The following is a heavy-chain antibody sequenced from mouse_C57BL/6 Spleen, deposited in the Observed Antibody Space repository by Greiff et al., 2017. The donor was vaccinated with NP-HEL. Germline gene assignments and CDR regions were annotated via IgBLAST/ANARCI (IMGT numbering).Heavy chain of an antibody. CDR1: GFTFSSYA. V-gene: IGHV5-4*01. J-gene: IGHJ4*01. D-gene: IGHD2-4*01. CDR2: ISDGGSYT. Sequence: DVHLVESGGGLVKPGGSLKLSCAASGFTFSSYAMSWVRQTPEKRLEWVATISDGGSYTYYPDNVKGRFTISRDNAKNNLYLQMSHLKSEDTAMYYCARDGGYDYGYAMDYWGQGTSVTVSS. CDR3: ARDGGYDYGYAMDY.